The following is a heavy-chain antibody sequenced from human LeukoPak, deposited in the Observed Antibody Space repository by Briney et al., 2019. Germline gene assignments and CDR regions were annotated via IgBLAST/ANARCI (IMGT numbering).Heavy chain of an antibody. V-gene: IGHV1-69*06. CDR2: IIPIFGAA. CDR1: GGTFSSYA. D-gene: IGHD2-2*01. J-gene: IGHJ4*02. Sequence: SVKVSCKASGGTFSSYAISWVRQAPGQGLEWMGGIIPIFGAANYAQKFQGRVTITADKSTSTAYMELSSLRSEDTAVYYCARSQRKYQLPIDYWGQGTLVTVSS. CDR3: ARSQRKYQLPIDY.